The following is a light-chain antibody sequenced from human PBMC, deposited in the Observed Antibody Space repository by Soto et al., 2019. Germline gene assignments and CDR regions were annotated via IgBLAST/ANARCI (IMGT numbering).Light chain of an antibody. Sequence: DIQMTQSPSSLSASVGDRVTITCRASQSISSYLNWYQQKPGKAPNLLIYAASSLQSGVPSKFSGSGSGTDFTLTISSLQPEDFATYYCKQSYSSPFTFGPGNKVDIK. V-gene: IGKV1-39*01. CDR3: KQSYSSPFT. CDR2: AAS. CDR1: QSISSY. J-gene: IGKJ3*01.